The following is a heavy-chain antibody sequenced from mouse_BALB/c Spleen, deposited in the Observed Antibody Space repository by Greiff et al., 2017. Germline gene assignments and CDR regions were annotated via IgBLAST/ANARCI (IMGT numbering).Heavy chain of an antibody. CDR3: ARRYGNYYYAMDY. Sequence: EVQGVESGGGLVQPGGSRKLSCAASGFTFSSFGMHWVRQAPEKELEWVAYISSGSSTIYYADTVKGRFTISRDNPKNTLFLQMTSLRSEDTAMYYCARRYGNYYYAMDYWGQGTSVTVSS. CDR1: GFTFSSFG. V-gene: IGHV5-17*02. CDR2: ISSGSSTI. D-gene: IGHD2-1*01. J-gene: IGHJ4*01.